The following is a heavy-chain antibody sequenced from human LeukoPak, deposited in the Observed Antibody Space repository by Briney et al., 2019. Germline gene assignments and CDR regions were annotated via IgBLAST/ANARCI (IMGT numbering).Heavy chain of an antibody. V-gene: IGHV3-7*01. CDR1: GFTVSNYW. CDR3: ARGQQLVY. D-gene: IGHD6-13*01. J-gene: IGHJ4*02. Sequence: PGGCLRLSCAASGFTVSNYWVRSVRQAAGEGLECVANIKQDGSEKYYVDCGKGRFTISRDKAKSSLYMQMNSLRAEDTAVYYCARGQQLVYWGQGTLVTVSS. CDR2: IKQDGSEK.